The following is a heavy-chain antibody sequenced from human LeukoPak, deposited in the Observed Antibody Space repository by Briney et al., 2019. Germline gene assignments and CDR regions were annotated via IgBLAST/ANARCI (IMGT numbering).Heavy chain of an antibody. D-gene: IGHD3-22*01. V-gene: IGHV4-59*01. CDR3: ARGQVNYYDSSGDAFDI. Sequence: PSETLSLTCTVSGGSISSYYWSWIRQPPGKGLEWIGYIYYSGSTNYNPSLKSRVTISVDTSKNQFSLKLSSVTAADTAVYYCARGQVNYYDSSGDAFDIWGQGTMVTVSS. J-gene: IGHJ3*02. CDR1: GGSISSYY. CDR2: IYYSGST.